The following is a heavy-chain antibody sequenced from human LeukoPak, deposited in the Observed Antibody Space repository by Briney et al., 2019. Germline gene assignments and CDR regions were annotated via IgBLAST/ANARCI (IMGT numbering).Heavy chain of an antibody. CDR2: IWYDGSNK. CDR3: ARDYDSSGYYYNLDY. Sequence: GGSLRLSCAASGFTFGSYGMHWVRQAPGKGLEWVAVIWYDGSNKYYADSVKGRFTISRDNSKNTLYLQMNSLRAEDTAVYYCARDYDSSGYYYNLDYWGQGTLVTVSS. CDR1: GFTFGSYG. J-gene: IGHJ4*02. V-gene: IGHV3-33*01. D-gene: IGHD3-22*01.